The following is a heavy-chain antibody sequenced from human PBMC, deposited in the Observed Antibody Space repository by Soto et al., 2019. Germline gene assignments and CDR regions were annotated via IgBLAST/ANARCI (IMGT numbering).Heavy chain of an antibody. Sequence: QLQLQESGPGLVKPSETLSLTCTVSGGSISSSSYYWGWIRQPPGKGLGWIGSIYYSGRTYYNPSLKSRVTISVDTSKNHFSLKLSSVTAADTAVYYCATQEVGGSYVYTFDPWGQGTLVTVSS. J-gene: IGHJ5*02. CDR2: IYYSGRT. D-gene: IGHD1-26*01. CDR3: ATQEVGGSYVYTFDP. V-gene: IGHV4-39*02. CDR1: GGSISSSSYY.